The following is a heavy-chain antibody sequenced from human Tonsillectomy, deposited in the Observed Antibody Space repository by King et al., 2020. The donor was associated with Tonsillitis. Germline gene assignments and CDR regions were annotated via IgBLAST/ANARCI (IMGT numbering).Heavy chain of an antibody. CDR1: GFTFSSGD. D-gene: IGHD1-7*01. CDR3: ARRTNGAFDI. Sequence: QLVQSGGGLVQPGGSLRLSCAASGFTFSSGDMHWVRQATGKGLEWVSAIGIAGDTYYPGSVKGRFTITRENAKNSLYLQMSSLRVGDTAVYYCARRTNGAFDIWGQGTMVTVSS. CDR2: IGIAGDT. V-gene: IGHV3-13*01. J-gene: IGHJ3*02.